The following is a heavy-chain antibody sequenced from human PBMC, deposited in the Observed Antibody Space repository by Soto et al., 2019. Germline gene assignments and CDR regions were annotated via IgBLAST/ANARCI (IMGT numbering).Heavy chain of an antibody. J-gene: IGHJ4*02. Sequence: HLQLQESGPGLVKPSETLSLTCTVSGGSISSSSYYWGWIRQPPGKGLEWIGSIYYSGSTYYNPSLKSRVTIAVDTSKNQFSLKLSSLTAADTAVYYCASINYYDSSGYYSPIDYWGQGTLVTVSS. CDR3: ASINYYDSSGYYSPIDY. D-gene: IGHD3-22*01. CDR1: GGSISSSSYY. V-gene: IGHV4-39*01. CDR2: IYYSGST.